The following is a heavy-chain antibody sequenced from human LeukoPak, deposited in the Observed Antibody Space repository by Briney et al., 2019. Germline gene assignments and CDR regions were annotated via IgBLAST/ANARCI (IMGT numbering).Heavy chain of an antibody. D-gene: IGHD6-6*01. CDR2: IWYDGSKK. CDR3: ARAHSSSSTFDL. CDR1: GFTFSSYG. V-gene: IGHV3-33*01. J-gene: IGHJ4*02. Sequence: PGRSLRLSCAASGFTFSSYGMHWVRQAPGQGLEWVALIWYDGSKKYYADSVKGRFTISRDNTKNTLYLQLNSLRADDTAVYYCARAHSSSSTFDLWGQGTLVTVSS.